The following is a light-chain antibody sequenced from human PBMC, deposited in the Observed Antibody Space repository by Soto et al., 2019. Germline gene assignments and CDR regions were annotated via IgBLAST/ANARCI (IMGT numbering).Light chain of an antibody. CDR1: SSDVGSYDY. CDR2: DVN. Sequence: QSVLTQPASVSVSPGQWITFSCTGTSSDVGSYDYVSWHQQHPGKAPKLIIYDVNNRPSGVPSRFSGSKSGNTASLTISGLQTEDEADYYCCAYSTSGTHVFGTGTKVTVL. V-gene: IGLV2-14*03. CDR3: CAYSTSGTHV. J-gene: IGLJ1*01.